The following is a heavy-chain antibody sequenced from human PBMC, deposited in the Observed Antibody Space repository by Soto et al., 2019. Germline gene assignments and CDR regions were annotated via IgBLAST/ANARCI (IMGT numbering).Heavy chain of an antibody. Sequence: EVQLVESGGGLVKPGGSLRLSCAASGFTFSSYSMNWVRQAPGKGLEWVSSISSSSSYIYYADSVKGRFTISRDNAKNSLYLQMNSLRAEDTAVYYCARDPDPPGYCSSTSCYGPFWGQGTLVTVSS. J-gene: IGHJ4*02. CDR1: GFTFSSYS. V-gene: IGHV3-21*01. CDR3: ARDPDPPGYCSSTSCYGPF. D-gene: IGHD2-2*03. CDR2: ISSSSSYI.